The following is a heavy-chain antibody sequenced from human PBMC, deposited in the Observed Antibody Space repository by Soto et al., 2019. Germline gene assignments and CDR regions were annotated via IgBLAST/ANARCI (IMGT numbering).Heavy chain of an antibody. V-gene: IGHV1-2*02. J-gene: IGHJ6*03. D-gene: IGHD6-19*01. CDR2: INPYNGAT. CDR3: ATTSGHNSSAWQKWDV. Sequence: QVQLVQSGAEVKKPGASVKVSCKASGYTFTDYHVHWVRQAPGQGLEWMGWINPYNGATNYAQKFRGGVSLTGDTSISSAHLNLNSMKSDDPEMYYWATTSGHNSSAWQKWDVWGKGTTVTV. CDR1: GYTFTDYH.